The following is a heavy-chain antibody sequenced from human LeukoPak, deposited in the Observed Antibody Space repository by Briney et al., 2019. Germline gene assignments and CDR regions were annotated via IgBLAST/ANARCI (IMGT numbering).Heavy chain of an antibody. CDR1: GYTFTSYD. Sequence: ASVKVSCEASGYTFTSYDINWVRQATGQGLEWMGWMNPNSGNTGYAQKFQGRVTITRNTSISTAYMELSSLRSEDTAVYYCARVESSARYYYYYYMDVWGKGTTVTVSS. CDR2: MNPNSGNT. J-gene: IGHJ6*03. CDR3: ARVESSARYYYYYYMDV. D-gene: IGHD6-25*01. V-gene: IGHV1-8*03.